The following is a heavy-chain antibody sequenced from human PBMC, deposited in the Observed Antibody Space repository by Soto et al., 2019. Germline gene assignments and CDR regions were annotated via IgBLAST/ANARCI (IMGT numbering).Heavy chain of an antibody. Sequence: QVELVQSGPEVTKPGASVKVSCKASGYSFTNYAIGWVRQAPGQGLEWVGWISPFHGDTNYAQNFQGRITVTTDSSTSTAYMDLGRLRSDDTAVYYWARSDHVDRYFDYWGQGTRITVSS. V-gene: IGHV1-18*01. CDR1: GYSFTNYA. D-gene: IGHD3-16*01. CDR2: ISPFHGDT. CDR3: ARSDHVDRYFDY. J-gene: IGHJ4*02.